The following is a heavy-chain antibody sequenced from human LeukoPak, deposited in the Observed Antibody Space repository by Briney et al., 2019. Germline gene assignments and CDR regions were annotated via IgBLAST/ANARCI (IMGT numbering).Heavy chain of an antibody. CDR3: ARGCWGAYCGGDSDDAFDI. J-gene: IGHJ3*02. D-gene: IGHD2-21*02. V-gene: IGHV4-34*01. CDR2: INHSGST. CDR1: RGSFSGYY. Sequence: PSETLSLTCAVYRGSFSGYYWSWIRQPPGKGLEWIGEINHSGSTNYNPSLKSRVTISVDTSKNQFSLKLSSVTAADTAVYYCARGCWGAYCGGDSDDAFDIWGQGTMVTVSS.